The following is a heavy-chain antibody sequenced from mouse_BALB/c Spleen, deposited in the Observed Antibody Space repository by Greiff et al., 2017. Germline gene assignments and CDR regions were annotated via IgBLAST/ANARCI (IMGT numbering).Heavy chain of an antibody. J-gene: IGHJ1*01. CDR2: INSNGGST. CDR1: GFTFSSYY. D-gene: IGHD2-14*01. CDR3: ASKVRHNWYFDV. Sequence: EVQVVESGGGLVKLGGSLKLSCAASGFTFSSYYMSWVRQTPEKRLELVAAINSNGGSTYYPDTVKGRFTISRDNAKNTLYLQMSSLKSEDTALYYCASKVRHNWYFDVWGAGTTVTVSS. V-gene: IGHV5-6-2*01.